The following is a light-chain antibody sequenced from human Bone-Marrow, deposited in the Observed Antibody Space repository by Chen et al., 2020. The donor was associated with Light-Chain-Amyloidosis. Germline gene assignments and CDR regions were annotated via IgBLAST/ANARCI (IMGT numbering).Light chain of an antibody. CDR1: NIGSTS. Sequence: SYVLTQPSSVSVAPGQTATIACGGNNIGSTSVHWYQQTPGPAPLLVVYEDSDRPSGIPERWAGSNSGNTATLTIGRVEAGDEADYDWQVWDRSSDRPVFGGGTKLTVL. CDR2: EDS. V-gene: IGLV3-21*02. CDR3: QVWDRSSDRPV. J-gene: IGLJ3*02.